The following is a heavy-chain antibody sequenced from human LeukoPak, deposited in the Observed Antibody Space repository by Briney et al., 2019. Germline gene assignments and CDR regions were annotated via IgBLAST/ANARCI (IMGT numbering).Heavy chain of an antibody. CDR2: IKSKTDGGTT. V-gene: IGHV3-15*01. J-gene: IGHJ4*02. CDR3: TGSANGYYYFDY. D-gene: IGHD5-12*01. Sequence: GGSLRLSCAASGFTFSNAWMSWVRQAPGKGLEWVGRIKSKTDGGTTDYAAPVKGRFTISRDDSKNTLYLQMNSLKTEDTGEYYCTGSANGYYYFDYWGQGTLVTVSS. CDR1: GFTFSNAW.